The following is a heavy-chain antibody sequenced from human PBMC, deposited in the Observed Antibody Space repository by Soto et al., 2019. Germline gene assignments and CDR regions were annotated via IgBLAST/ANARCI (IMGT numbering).Heavy chain of an antibody. CDR2: ITSSGRRT. Sequence: GGSLRLSCAASGFIFSNYDMSWVRQAPGKGLEWVSSITSSGRRTYYADSVKGRFTFSRDNSKNMLFLQMNSLRAEDTAVYYCASHYTTIYDSWGQGTLVTVSS. D-gene: IGHD5-18*01. V-gene: IGHV3-23*01. J-gene: IGHJ4*02. CDR3: ASHYTTIYDS. CDR1: GFIFSNYD.